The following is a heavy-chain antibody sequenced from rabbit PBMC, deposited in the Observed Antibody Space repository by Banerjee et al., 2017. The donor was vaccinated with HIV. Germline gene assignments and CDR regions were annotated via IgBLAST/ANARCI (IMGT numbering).Heavy chain of an antibody. V-gene: IGHV1S47*01. D-gene: IGHD4-1*01. J-gene: IGHJ4*01. CDR1: GFDFSSYG. CDR2: IDPVFGST. CDR3: VREEHLVAGVFNL. Sequence: QEQLVESGGGLVQPGGSLKLSCKASGFDFSSYGVSWVRQAPGKGLEWIGYIDPVFGSTYYASWVNGRFTISSHNAQNTLYLQLNSLTAADTATYFCVREEHLVAGVFNLWGQGTLVTVS.